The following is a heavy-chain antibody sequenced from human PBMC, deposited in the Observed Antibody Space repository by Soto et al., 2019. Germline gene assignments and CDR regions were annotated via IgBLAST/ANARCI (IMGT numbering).Heavy chain of an antibody. CDR1: GGTFSSYA. V-gene: IGHV1-69*13. D-gene: IGHD3-9*01. CDR2: IIPIFGTA. Sequence: SVKVSCKASGGTFSSYAISWVRQAPGRGLEWMGGIIPIFGTANYAQKFQGRVTITADESTSTAYMELSSLRSEDTAVYYCARGVWYYDILTGYPYFDYWGQGTLVTVSS. J-gene: IGHJ4*02. CDR3: ARGVWYYDILTGYPYFDY.